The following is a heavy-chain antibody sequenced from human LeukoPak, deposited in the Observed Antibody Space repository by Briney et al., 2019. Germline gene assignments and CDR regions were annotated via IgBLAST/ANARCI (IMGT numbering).Heavy chain of an antibody. D-gene: IGHD6-19*01. CDR1: GFTFDDYA. CDR2: ISWNSGRI. Sequence: GRSLRLSCAASGFTFDDYAMHWVRQAPGKGLEWVSGISWNSGRIDYADSVKGRFTISRDKAKKSLYLQMNSLRAEDMALYYCAKSSPGYSSGWLQHWGQGTLVTVSS. J-gene: IGHJ1*01. V-gene: IGHV3-9*03. CDR3: AKSSPGYSSGWLQH.